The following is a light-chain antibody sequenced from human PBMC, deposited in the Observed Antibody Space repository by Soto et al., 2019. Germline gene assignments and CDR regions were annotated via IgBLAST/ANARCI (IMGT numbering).Light chain of an antibody. CDR1: RSISTY. CDR3: QQYDNLPLI. J-gene: IGKJ5*01. Sequence: DIQMTQSPSSLSASVGDTVTITCRASRSISTYLTWYQQKPGKAPKLLIYAASSLETGVPSRFSGSGSGTDFTLTISSLQPEDFATYYCQQYDNLPLIFGQGTRLEIK. V-gene: IGKV1-33*01. CDR2: AAS.